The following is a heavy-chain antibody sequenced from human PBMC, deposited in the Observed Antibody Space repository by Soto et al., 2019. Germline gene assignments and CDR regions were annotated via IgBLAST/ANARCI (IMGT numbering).Heavy chain of an antibody. CDR3: ARDRYGWYPGFDLDV. V-gene: IGHV4-4*07. CDR2: VHVSGGT. D-gene: IGHD6-19*01. J-gene: IGHJ6*02. Sequence: SETLSLTCSVSGESISNFYWSWIRQSAGKGLEWIGHVHVSGGTNYNAPLQSRVTMSVDTSSNHVSLQLTSLTVADTAVYYCARDRYGWYPGFDLDVWGPGTKVTVSS. CDR1: GESISNFY.